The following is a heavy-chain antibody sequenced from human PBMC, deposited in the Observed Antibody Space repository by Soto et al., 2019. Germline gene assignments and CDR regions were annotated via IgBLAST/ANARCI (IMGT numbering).Heavy chain of an antibody. CDR3: AREGPPIRAHNPPEYFQH. CDR2: IYYTGSA. CDR1: GGSISSSSYY. V-gene: IGHV4-39*07. J-gene: IGHJ1*01. Sequence: SETLSLTSTVSGGSISSSSYYWGWIRQPPGKGLEWIGSIYYTGSANYNPSLQSRVSISVDTSKNQFSLQLSSVTAADTAVYYCAREGPPIRAHNPPEYFQHWGQGTPVTVSS.